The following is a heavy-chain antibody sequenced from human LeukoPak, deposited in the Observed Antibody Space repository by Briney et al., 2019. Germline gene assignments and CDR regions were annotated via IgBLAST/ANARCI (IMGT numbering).Heavy chain of an antibody. CDR3: ARPMTTVTTRFDP. D-gene: IGHD4-17*01. CDR2: INHSGST. J-gene: IGHJ5*02. Sequence: SETLSLTCAVYGGSFIGFHWNWIRQPPGKGLEWIGDINHSGSTNYNPSLTSRVTISVDTSKNQFSLKLSSVTAADTAVYYCARPMTTVTTRFDPWGQGTLVTVSS. V-gene: IGHV4-34*01. CDR1: GGSFIGFH.